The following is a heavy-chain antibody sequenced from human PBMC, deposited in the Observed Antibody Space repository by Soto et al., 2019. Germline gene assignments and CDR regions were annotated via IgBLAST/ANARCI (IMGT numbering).Heavy chain of an antibody. J-gene: IGHJ6*02. CDR2: IIPMLSET. V-gene: IGHV1-69*02. CDR1: GTIFSSYT. Sequence: QVQLVQSGAEVKKPGSSVRVSCKASGTIFSSYTISWVRQAPGQGLEWMGRIIPMLSETNSAQKWQGRVTLAADKSTNPACMRLNSLRLEDTAVYLCAMGLGGRRADWGQGTTFTASS. CDR3: AMGLGGRRAD. D-gene: IGHD3-16*01.